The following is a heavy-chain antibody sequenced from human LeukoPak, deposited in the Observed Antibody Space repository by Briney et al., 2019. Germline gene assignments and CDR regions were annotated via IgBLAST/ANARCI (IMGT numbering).Heavy chain of an antibody. CDR3: AKREYNFWSGYFF. CDR1: AFTFSSYA. V-gene: IGHV3-23*01. D-gene: IGHD3-3*01. Sequence: GGSLRLSCAASAFTFSSYAMTWVRQAPGKGLERVSSINDSGDSRYDADCVKGRFTISRDNSKNTLYLQMNSLRAEDTAVYYCAKREYNFWSGYFFWGQGTLVTVSS. J-gene: IGHJ4*02. CDR2: INDSGDSR.